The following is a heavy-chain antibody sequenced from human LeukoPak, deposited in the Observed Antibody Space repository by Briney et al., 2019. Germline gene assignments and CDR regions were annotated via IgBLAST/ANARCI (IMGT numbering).Heavy chain of an antibody. D-gene: IGHD1-7*01. CDR3: ARDSDNWNYDV. CDR1: GFTFSTYA. J-gene: IGHJ4*02. Sequence: GGSLRLSCAASGFTFSTYAMHWVRQAPGKGLEWVAVISYDGSSKDYADSVKGRFTISRDNSKNTLYLQMNSLRAEDTAVYYCARDSDNWNYDVWGQGTLVTVSS. V-gene: IGHV3-30*04. CDR2: ISYDGSSK.